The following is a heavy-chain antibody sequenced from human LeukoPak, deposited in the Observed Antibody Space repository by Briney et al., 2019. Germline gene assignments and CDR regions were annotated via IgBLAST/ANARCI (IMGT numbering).Heavy chain of an antibody. CDR1: GGSFSGYY. J-gene: IGHJ4*02. D-gene: IGHD3-3*01. V-gene: IGHV4-34*12. CDR3: ARVPGDFWSGYFKGGFDY. Sequence: KPSETLSLTCGVYGGSFSGYYWTWIRQSPGMGLEWIGEIIHSGSTNYNPSLTSRVTISVDTSKNHFSLELSSVTAADTAVYYCARVPGDFWSGYFKGGFDYWGQGTLVTVSS. CDR2: IIHSGST.